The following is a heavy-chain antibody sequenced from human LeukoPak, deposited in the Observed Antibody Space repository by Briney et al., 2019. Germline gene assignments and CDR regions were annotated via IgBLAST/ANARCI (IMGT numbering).Heavy chain of an antibody. CDR1: GYTFTTYA. J-gene: IGHJ4*02. CDR3: ARTTAMVTIFDY. V-gene: IGHV1-3*01. Sequence: AASVKVSCKASGYTFTTYAMHWVRQAPGQRLEWMGWINAGNGNTKYSQKFQGRVTITRDASAGTAYMELSSLRSEDTAVYYCARTTAMVTIFDYWGQGTLVTVSS. CDR2: INAGNGNT. D-gene: IGHD5-18*01.